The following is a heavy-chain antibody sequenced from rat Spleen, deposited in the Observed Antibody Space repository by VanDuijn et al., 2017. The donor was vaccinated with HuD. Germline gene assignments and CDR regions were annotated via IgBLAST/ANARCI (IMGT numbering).Heavy chain of an antibody. D-gene: IGHD5-1*01. V-gene: IGHV5-7*01. Sequence: EVQLVESGGGFVQPGRSLKLSCAASGFTFSDYNMAWVRQAPKKGLEWVATISYDGSSTYYRDSVKGRFTISRDNAKSTLYLQMDSLRSEDTATYYCAKDEPLGRFDYWGQGVMVTVSS. CDR3: AKDEPLGRFDY. CDR1: GFTFSDYN. J-gene: IGHJ2*01. CDR2: ISYDGSST.